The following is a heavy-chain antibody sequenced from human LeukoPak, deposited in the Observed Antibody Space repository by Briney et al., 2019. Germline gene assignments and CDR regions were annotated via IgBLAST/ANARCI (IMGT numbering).Heavy chain of an antibody. D-gene: IGHD3-10*01. CDR3: PRGPLGNGFGEHWFDP. J-gene: IGHJ5*02. V-gene: IGHV4-34*01. Sequence: SSETLSLTCAVYGGSFSGYYWSWIRQPPGKGLEWIGEINHSGSTNYNPSLKSRFTISVDTSKTQFSLKLSSVTPAATAVYSCPRGPLGNGFGEHWFDPWGQGTLVTVYS. CDR2: INHSGST. CDR1: GGSFSGYY.